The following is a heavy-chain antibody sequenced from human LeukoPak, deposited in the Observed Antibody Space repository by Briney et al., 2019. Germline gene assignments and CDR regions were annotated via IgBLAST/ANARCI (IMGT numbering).Heavy chain of an antibody. D-gene: IGHD5-24*01. CDR2: ISGSGGST. V-gene: IGHV3-23*01. CDR3: AKGGPQFFDY. J-gene: IGHJ4*02. CDR1: RFTFSSSA. Sequence: GGSLRLSCAASRFTFSSSAMSWVRQAPGKGLEWVSTISGSGGSTYSTDSVKGRFTISRDNSKSTLYLQMNSLRVEDTAIYYCAKGGPQFFDYWGQGTLVTVSS.